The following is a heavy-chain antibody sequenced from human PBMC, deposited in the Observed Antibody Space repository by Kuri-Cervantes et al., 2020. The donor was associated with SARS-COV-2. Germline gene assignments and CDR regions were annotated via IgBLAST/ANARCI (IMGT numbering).Heavy chain of an antibody. D-gene: IGHD1-26*01. Sequence: GASLKTSCAASGFTFSSYGMHWVHQAPGKGLEWVAVISYDGSNKYYADSVKGRFTISRDNAKNSLYLQMNSLRAEDTAVYYCARDSKNYSGSRARRNGMDVWGQGTTVTVSS. CDR2: ISYDGSNK. CDR3: ARDSKNYSGSRARRNGMDV. V-gene: IGHV3-30*03. CDR1: GFTFSSYG. J-gene: IGHJ6*02.